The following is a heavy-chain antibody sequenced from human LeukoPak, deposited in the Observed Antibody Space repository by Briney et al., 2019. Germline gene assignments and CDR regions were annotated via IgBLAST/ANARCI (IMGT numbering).Heavy chain of an antibody. CDR2: MNPNSGNT. CDR3: ARVGYDILTGFYYYYYGMDV. CDR1: GYTFTSYD. V-gene: IGHV1-8*01. Sequence: GASVKVSCKASGYTFTSYDINWVRQATGQGHEWMGWMNPNSGNTGYAQKFQGRVTMTRNTSISTAYMELSSLRSEDTAVYYCARVGYDILTGFYYYYYGMDVWGQGTTVTVSS. J-gene: IGHJ6*02. D-gene: IGHD3-9*01.